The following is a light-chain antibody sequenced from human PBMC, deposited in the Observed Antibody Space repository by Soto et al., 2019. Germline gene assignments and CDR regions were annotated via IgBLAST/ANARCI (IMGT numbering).Light chain of an antibody. V-gene: IGKV3-15*01. CDR3: QQYNTWPPVT. Sequence: EVVVAQAPVTLCVSPGDGTALSCRASQSVGNNLAWYQQKPGQSPRLLLYGASTRATGIPARFSGSGSGTEFTLTIISLQSEDFAVYCCQQYNTWPPVTFGQGTRLEIK. CDR1: QSVGNN. J-gene: IGKJ5*01. CDR2: GAS.